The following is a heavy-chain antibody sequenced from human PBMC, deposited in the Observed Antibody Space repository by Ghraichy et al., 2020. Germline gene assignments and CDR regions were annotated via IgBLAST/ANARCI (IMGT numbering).Heavy chain of an antibody. CDR1: GDSINYYY. Sequence: SETLSLTCTVSGDSINYYYWTWIRQPPGKGLEWIGYSYYSETANYNPSLKSRVTISVDMSKNQFSLSVTSVTAADTAVYYCARASYSGTSAEYCGQGTLVTVSS. V-gene: IGHV4-59*01. CDR3: ARASYSGTSAEY. CDR2: SYYSETA. D-gene: IGHD1-26*01. J-gene: IGHJ4*02.